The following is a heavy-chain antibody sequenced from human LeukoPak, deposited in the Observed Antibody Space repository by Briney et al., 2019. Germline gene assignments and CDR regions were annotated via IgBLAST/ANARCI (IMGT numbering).Heavy chain of an antibody. CDR1: GYTFTGYY. CDR2: INPNSGGT. D-gene: IGHD3-22*01. Sequence: ASVKVSCKASGYTFTGYYMHWVRQAPGQGLEWMGWINPNSGGTNYAQKFQGRVTMTRDTSISTAYMELSRLRSDDTAVCYCARDIYDSSGYQYYFDYWGQGTLVTVSS. CDR3: ARDIYDSSGYQYYFDY. J-gene: IGHJ4*02. V-gene: IGHV1-2*02.